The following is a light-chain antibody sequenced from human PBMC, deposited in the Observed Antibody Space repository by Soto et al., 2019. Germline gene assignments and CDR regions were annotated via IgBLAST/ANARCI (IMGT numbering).Light chain of an antibody. CDR1: SSDVGGYNY. CDR2: DVS. Sequence: QSALTQPASVSGSPGQSITISCTGTSSDVGGYNYVSWYQQHPGKAPKLMIYDVSNRPSGVSNRFSGSKSGNTASLTISGLQAEDEADYYCSSYTSSSTPYVFVTGTKLAVL. J-gene: IGLJ1*01. CDR3: SSYTSSSTPYV. V-gene: IGLV2-14*01.